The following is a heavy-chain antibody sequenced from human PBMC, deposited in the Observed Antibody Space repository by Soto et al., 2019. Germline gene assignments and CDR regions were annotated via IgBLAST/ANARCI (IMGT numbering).Heavy chain of an antibody. D-gene: IGHD1-26*01. Sequence: LGESLKISCKASGYSFATYWIGWVRQMPGKGLEWMGIIYPGDSDIRYSPSFEGQVTISADKSISTAYLQWGSLKASDTAMYYCARRRVSGNDYYYNSGMDVWGQRTTVTVSS. CDR1: GYSFATYW. J-gene: IGHJ6*02. CDR2: IYPGDSDI. V-gene: IGHV5-51*01. CDR3: ARRRVSGNDYYYNSGMDV.